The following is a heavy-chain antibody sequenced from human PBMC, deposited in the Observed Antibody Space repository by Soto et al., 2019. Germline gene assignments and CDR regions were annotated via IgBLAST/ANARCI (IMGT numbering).Heavy chain of an antibody. CDR3: AKNWDTTFSSSSH. CDR2: ISGSGGST. J-gene: IGHJ4*02. D-gene: IGHD6-6*01. CDR1: GFSFSTYA. Sequence: EVKLLESGGGLVQAGGSLRLSCSASGFSFSTYAMSWVRQAPGKGLEWVSAISGSGGSTYYADSVKGRFTISRDNSKNTLYLQMNSLRAEDTAVYYCAKNWDTTFSSSSHWGQGTLVTVSS. V-gene: IGHV3-23*01.